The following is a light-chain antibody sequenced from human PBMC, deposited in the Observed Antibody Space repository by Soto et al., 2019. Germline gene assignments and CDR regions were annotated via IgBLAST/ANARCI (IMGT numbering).Light chain of an antibody. Sequence: EVVMTQSPATLSVSPGEGVTLSCRASQGIGDTLAWYQHKPGQTPRLLVYDTSTRATGIPARFSGSGSGTEFTLPISSLQSEDFAVYYCQQYNNWPLITFGQGTRLEIK. CDR3: QQYNNWPLIT. CDR2: DTS. J-gene: IGKJ5*01. V-gene: IGKV3-15*01. CDR1: QGIGDT.